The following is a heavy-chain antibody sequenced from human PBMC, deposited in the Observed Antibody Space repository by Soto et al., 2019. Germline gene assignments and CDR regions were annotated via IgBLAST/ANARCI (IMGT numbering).Heavy chain of an antibody. J-gene: IGHJ4*02. Sequence: GGSLRLSCAASGFTFSNYAMSWVRQAPAKGLEWVSEISGSGVSTYYADSVKGRFTLSRDNSKNTLYLQVNSLRAEDTAVYYCAKRAATGELDDWGQGTLVTVSS. CDR3: AKRAATGELDD. CDR2: ISGSGVST. CDR1: GFTFSNYA. V-gene: IGHV3-23*01. D-gene: IGHD6-25*01.